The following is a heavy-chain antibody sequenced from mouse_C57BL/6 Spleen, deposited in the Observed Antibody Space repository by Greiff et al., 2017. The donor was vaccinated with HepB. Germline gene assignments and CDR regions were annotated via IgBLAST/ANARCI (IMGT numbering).Heavy chain of an antibody. CDR3: ARDGKLDDYVWFAY. CDR1: GYTFTSYW. V-gene: IGHV1-55*01. J-gene: IGHJ3*01. D-gene: IGHD2-4*01. CDR2: IYPGSGST. Sequence: QVQLQQPGAELVKPGASVKMSCKASGYTFTSYWITWVKQRPGQGLEWIGDIYPGSGSTNYNEKFKSKATLTVDTSSSTAYMQLSSLTSEDSAVYYCARDGKLDDYVWFAYWGQGTLVTVSA.